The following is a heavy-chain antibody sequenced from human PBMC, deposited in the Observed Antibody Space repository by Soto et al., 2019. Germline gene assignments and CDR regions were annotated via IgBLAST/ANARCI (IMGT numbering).Heavy chain of an antibody. CDR3: ARSKYGGNGFDA. Sequence: LSLTCTVSGGSISTSRYYWGWIRQPPGKGLEWIGSIYYSGSTFYNPSLESRVTISVDTSKTQFSLKLSSVTAADTAVYHCARSKYGGNGFDAWGQGTLVTVSS. CDR1: GGSISTSRYY. J-gene: IGHJ5*02. V-gene: IGHV4-39*01. CDR2: IYYSGST. D-gene: IGHD2-2*01.